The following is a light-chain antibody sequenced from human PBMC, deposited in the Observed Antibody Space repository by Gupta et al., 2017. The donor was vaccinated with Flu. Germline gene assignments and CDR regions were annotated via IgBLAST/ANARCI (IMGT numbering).Light chain of an antibody. CDR1: SGHSSYV. J-gene: IGLJ1*01. CDR3: QTWTTGIQV. Sequence: QLVLTQPPSASASLGASVKLTCTLSSGHSSYVIAWHQQQPEKGPRCLMKLNSDGSHSKGDGIPDRFSGSSSGAERYLTISSLQSEDEADYYCQTWTTGIQVFGIGTKVTVL. V-gene: IGLV4-69*01. CDR2: LNSDGSH.